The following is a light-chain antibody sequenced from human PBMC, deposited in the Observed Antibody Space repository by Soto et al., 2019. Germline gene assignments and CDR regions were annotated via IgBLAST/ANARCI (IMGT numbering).Light chain of an antibody. J-gene: IGLJ1*01. CDR3: CSYAGSYTWV. CDR2: DVS. CDR1: SSDVGGYNY. V-gene: IGLV2-11*01. Sequence: QSVLTQPRSVSGSPGQSVTISCTGTSSDVGGYNYVSWYRQHPGKAPKLMISDVSKRPSGVPDRFSGSKSGNTASLTISGLQYEDEADYYCCSYAGSYTWVFVTGTKLTVL.